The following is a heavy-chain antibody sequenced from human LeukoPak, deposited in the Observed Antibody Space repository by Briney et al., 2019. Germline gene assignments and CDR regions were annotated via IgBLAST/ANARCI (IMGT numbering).Heavy chain of an antibody. D-gene: IGHD2-15*01. Sequence: GRSLRLSCAASGFTISANYMSWVRQSPGKGLEWVSLIYSGGTTDYADSVKGRFTISKDNSKNTVFLQMNSLTAEDTALYYCASLYCSRGSCAFDVWGQGTLVTVSS. CDR2: IYSGGTT. V-gene: IGHV3-66*01. J-gene: IGHJ5*02. CDR3: ASLYCSRGSCAFDV. CDR1: GFTISANY.